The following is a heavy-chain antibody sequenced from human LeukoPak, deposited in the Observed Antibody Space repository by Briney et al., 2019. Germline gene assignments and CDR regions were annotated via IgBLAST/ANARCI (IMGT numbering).Heavy chain of an antibody. J-gene: IGHJ4*02. CDR3: ATDPSSSVWSY. Sequence: GGSLRLSCAASGFTFNTYYMKCVRQPPGGGREWVSSITSSGSDIYYADSVKGRFTISRDNAKYSLYLQMNSLRADDTAIYYCATDPSSSVWSYWGQGTLVTVSS. V-gene: IGHV3-21*01. D-gene: IGHD6-6*01. CDR2: ITSSGSDI. CDR1: GFTFNTYY.